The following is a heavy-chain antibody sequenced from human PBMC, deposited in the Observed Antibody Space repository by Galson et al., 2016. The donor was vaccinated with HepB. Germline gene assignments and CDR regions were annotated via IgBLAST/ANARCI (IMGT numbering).Heavy chain of an antibody. V-gene: IGHV3-23*01. D-gene: IGHD3-16*01. CDR1: GFSFSISG. CDR3: GKHGGFDY. CDR2: ITGSGDTT. Sequence: SLRLSCAASGFSFSISGMSWVRQTPGRGLEWISGITGSGDTTHYADSVEGRFIISSDNSKNTLYLFMNNLSAGDTAVYYCGKHGGFDYWGQGALVTVSS. J-gene: IGHJ4*02.